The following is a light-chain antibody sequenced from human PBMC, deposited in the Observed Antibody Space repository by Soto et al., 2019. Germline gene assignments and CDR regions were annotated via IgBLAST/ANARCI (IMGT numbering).Light chain of an antibody. V-gene: IGKV3-11*01. CDR2: DAS. Sequence: EIVLTQSPGTLSLSPGKRATRSCRAGQSVSRYFAWYQQKPGQAPRLLIYDASNRATGIPARFSGSGSGTDFTLTINNLEPEDFAVYYCQQRSNWPITFGQGTRLEIK. CDR1: QSVSRY. CDR3: QQRSNWPIT. J-gene: IGKJ5*01.